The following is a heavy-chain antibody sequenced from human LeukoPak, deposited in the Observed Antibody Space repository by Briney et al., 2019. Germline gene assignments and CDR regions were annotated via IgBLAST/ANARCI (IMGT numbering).Heavy chain of an antibody. CDR1: GYTFTSYY. V-gene: IGHV1-46*01. CDR3: ARERSPGVSRRRYYDFWSGPYDAFDI. D-gene: IGHD3-3*01. Sequence: ASVKVSCKASGYTFTSYYMHWVRQAPGQGLEWMGIINPSGGSTSYAQKFQGRVTMTRDTSTSTVYMELSSLRSEDTAVYYCARERSPGVSRRRYYDFWSGPYDAFDIWGQGTMVTVSS. J-gene: IGHJ3*02. CDR2: INPSGGST.